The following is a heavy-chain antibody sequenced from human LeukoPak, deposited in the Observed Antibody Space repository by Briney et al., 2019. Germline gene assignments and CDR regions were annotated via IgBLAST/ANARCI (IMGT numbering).Heavy chain of an antibody. V-gene: IGHV6-1*01. J-gene: IGHJ4*02. CDR1: GDSVSSKSAS. Sequence: SQTLSLTCAISGDSVSSKSASWNWIRQSPSRGLEWLGRTHSRSKWFNDYAVSVKSRITINPGTSKNQFSLHLRSVTPDDTAVYYCARGTGSLDYWGQGTLVTVSS. CDR2: THSRSKWFN. CDR3: ARGTGSLDY. D-gene: IGHD1-26*01.